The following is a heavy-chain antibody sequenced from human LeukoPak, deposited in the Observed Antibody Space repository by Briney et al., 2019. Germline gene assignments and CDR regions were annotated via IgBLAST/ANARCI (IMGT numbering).Heavy chain of an antibody. CDR1: GYTFTGYY. V-gene: IGHV1-2*02. D-gene: IGHD1-14*01. J-gene: IGHJ4*02. Sequence: ASVKVSCKASGYTFTGYYMHWVRQAPGQGLEWMGWINPNSGGTNYAQKFQGRVTMTRDTSISTAYMELSRLRSDDTAVYYCAREEPASTNFDYWGQGTLVTVSS. CDR3: AREEPASTNFDY. CDR2: INPNSGGT.